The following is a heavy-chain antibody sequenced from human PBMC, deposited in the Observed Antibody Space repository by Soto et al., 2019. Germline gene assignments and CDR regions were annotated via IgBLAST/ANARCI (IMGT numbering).Heavy chain of an antibody. V-gene: IGHV4-59*01. CDR1: GGSISSYY. CDR3: ARMLSFRPTLYFDY. J-gene: IGHJ4*02. D-gene: IGHD2-8*01. CDR2: IYYSGSTKT. Sequence: QVQLQESGPGLVKPSETLSLTCTVSGGSISSYYWSWIRQPPGKGLEWIGYIYYSGSTKTNYNPSLKRRVTISVDRSKNQFSLKLSSVTAADTAVYYCARMLSFRPTLYFDYWGQGTLVTVSS.